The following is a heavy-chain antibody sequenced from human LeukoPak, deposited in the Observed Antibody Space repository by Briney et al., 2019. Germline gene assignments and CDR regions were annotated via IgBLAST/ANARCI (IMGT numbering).Heavy chain of an antibody. J-gene: IGHJ6*02. CDR3: AKADSPAPSYGVLIGH. CDR1: GFTFSGSA. D-gene: IGHD4-17*01. CDR2: IRSKANSYAT. V-gene: IGHV3-73*01. Sequence: PGGSLRLSCAASGFTFSGSAMHWVRQASGKGLEWVGRIRSKANSYATAYAASVKGRFTISRDDSKNTAYLQMNSLRAEDTAVYYCAKADSPAPSYGVLIGHWGQGTTVTVSS.